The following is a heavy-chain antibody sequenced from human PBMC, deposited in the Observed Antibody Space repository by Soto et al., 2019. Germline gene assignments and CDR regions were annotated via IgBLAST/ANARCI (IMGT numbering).Heavy chain of an antibody. CDR1: GFSLTSSGVG. V-gene: IGHV2-5*02. D-gene: IGHD1-26*01. CDR3: ARFPGTAGAFDY. Sequence: QITSKESGPTVVKPTQTLTLTCTVSGFSLTSSGVGVGWVRQPPGKALEFLTLAYWDDDRRYSSSLRSRLTITKDTSKNQVVLTMTNMGPVDTATYYCARFPGTAGAFDYWGQGTLVTVSS. J-gene: IGHJ4*02. CDR2: AYWDDDR.